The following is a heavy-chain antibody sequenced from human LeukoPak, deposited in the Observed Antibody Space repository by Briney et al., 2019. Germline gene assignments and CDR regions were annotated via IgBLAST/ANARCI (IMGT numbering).Heavy chain of an antibody. Sequence: GGSLRLSCAASGFTFSSYGMHWVRQAPGKGLEWVAVISYDGSNKYYADSVKGRFTISRDNSKNTLYLQMNSLRAEDTAVYYCAKDITVATTKGPMDVWGQGTTVTV. CDR2: ISYDGSNK. V-gene: IGHV3-30*18. CDR3: AKDITVATTKGPMDV. D-gene: IGHD5-12*01. CDR1: GFTFSSYG. J-gene: IGHJ6*02.